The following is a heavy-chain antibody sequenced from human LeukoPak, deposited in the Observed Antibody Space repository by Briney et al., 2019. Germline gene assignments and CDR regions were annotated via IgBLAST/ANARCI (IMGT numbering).Heavy chain of an antibody. D-gene: IGHD1-26*01. CDR3: TSRIVGATIFYDY. CDR2: IRSKANSYAT. J-gene: IGHJ4*01. V-gene: IGHV3-73*01. Sequence: GGSLKLSCAASGFTFSGSAMHWVRQASGKGLEWVGRIRSKANSYATAYAASVKGRFTISRDDSKNTAYLQMNSLKTEDTAVYYCTSRIVGATIFYDYWGQGTLVTVPS. CDR1: GFTFSGSA.